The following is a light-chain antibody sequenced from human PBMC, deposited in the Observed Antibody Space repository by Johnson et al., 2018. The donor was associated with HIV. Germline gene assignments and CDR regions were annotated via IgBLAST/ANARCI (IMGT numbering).Light chain of an antibody. J-gene: IGLJ1*01. CDR1: SSNIGNNY. V-gene: IGLV1-51*01. Sequence: QSVLTQSPSVSAAPGQKVTISCSGSSSNIGNNYVSWYQQIPGTAPKLLIYDNNKRPSGIPDRFSGSKSGTSATLGITGLQTGDEADYYCGTWDGSLRAGFFGTGTKVTGL. CDR3: GTWDGSLRAGF. CDR2: DNN.